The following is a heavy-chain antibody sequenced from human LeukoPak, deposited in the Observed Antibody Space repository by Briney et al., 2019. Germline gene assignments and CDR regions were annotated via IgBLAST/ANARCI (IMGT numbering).Heavy chain of an antibody. V-gene: IGHV3-66*01. CDR3: ARANRDSYGYTAFDY. CDR1: GFSVSSNY. Sequence: PGGSLRLSCAASGFSVSSNYMSWVRQAPGKGLEWVSFIYSGGSTYYADSVKGRFTISRDNSKNTLYLQMNSLRAEDTAVYYCARANRDSYGYTAFDYWGQGTLVTVSS. J-gene: IGHJ4*02. D-gene: IGHD5-18*01. CDR2: IYSGGST.